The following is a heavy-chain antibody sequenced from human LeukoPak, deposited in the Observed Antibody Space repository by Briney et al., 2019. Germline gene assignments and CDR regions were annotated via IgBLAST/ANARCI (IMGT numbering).Heavy chain of an antibody. CDR1: GGSISSYY. D-gene: IGHD3-22*01. J-gene: IGHJ5*02. V-gene: IGHV4-59*01. CDR2: IYYSGST. Sequence: SETLSLTCTVSGGSISSYYWSWIRQPPGKGLEWIGYIYYSGSTNYNPSLKSRVTISVDTSKNQFSLKLSSVTAADTAVYYCARAVVDYYDTINWFDPWAREPWSPSPQ. CDR3: ARAVVDYYDTINWFDP.